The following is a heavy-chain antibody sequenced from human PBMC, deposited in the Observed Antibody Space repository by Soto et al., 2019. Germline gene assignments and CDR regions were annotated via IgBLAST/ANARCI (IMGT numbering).Heavy chain of an antibody. V-gene: IGHV3-23*01. CDR3: AKDLHGSGSYYYGMDV. J-gene: IGHJ6*02. CDR1: GFIFSSYA. D-gene: IGHD3-10*01. CDR2: ISYSGGST. Sequence: GGSLRLSCAASGFIFSSYAMSWVRQAPGKGLEWVSVISYSGGSTYYADSVKGRFTISRDNSKNTLYLQMNSLRVEDTAVYYCAKDLHGSGSYYYGMDVWGQGTTVTSP.